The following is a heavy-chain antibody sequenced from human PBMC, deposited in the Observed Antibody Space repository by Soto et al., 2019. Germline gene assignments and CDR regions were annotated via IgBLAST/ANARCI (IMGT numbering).Heavy chain of an antibody. CDR3: ARGDTHYGMDV. Sequence: QVQLVQSGAEVRKPGSSVRVSCKASGGSFNRHTISWVRQAPGQGLEWMGGIIPIFGTANYAQKFQGRVTITADESTSTAYMELSSLRSEDTAVYYCARGDTHYGMDVWGQGTTVTVSS. CDR2: IIPIFGTA. CDR1: GGSFNRHT. V-gene: IGHV1-69*01. D-gene: IGHD1-26*01. J-gene: IGHJ6*02.